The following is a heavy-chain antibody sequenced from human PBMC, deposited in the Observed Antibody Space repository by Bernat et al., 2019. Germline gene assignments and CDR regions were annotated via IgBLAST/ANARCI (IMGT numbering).Heavy chain of an antibody. CDR2: ISSDGGTT. Sequence: EVQLVESGGGLVKPGGSLRLSCAASGFTFSSYWMHWVRQAPGKGLVWVSRISSDGGTTTYADSVKGRFTISRDNAKNTLYLQMNSLRAEDTAVYYCARDKQVVANSWFDPWGQGTLVTVSS. CDR3: ARDKQVVANSWFDP. D-gene: IGHD2-15*01. CDR1: GFTFSSYW. V-gene: IGHV3-74*03. J-gene: IGHJ5*02.